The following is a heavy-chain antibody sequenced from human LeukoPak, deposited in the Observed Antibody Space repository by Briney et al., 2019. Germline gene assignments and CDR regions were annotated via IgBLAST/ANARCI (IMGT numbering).Heavy chain of an antibody. J-gene: IGHJ4*02. CDR2: IHNSGRT. Sequence: SETLSLTCSVSGASISSHYWSWIRQPPGKGLEWIGYIHNSGRTNYNPSLKSRVTGFVDTSKNQVSPRLSSVTAADTAVYYCARHGTISSESYFDYWGQGALVTISS. D-gene: IGHD1-14*01. CDR1: GASISSHY. V-gene: IGHV4-59*08. CDR3: ARHGTISSESYFDY.